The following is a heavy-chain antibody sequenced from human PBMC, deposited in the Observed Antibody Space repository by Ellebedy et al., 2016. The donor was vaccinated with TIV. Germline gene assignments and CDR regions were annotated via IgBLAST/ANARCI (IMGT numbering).Heavy chain of an antibody. J-gene: IGHJ4*02. V-gene: IGHV1-2*02. Sequence: ASVKVSCKASGYTFTDYFMNWVRQAPGQGLEWMGWINTNTGDTIYAQKFQGRVTMTRDTSISTAYMELSRLRSDDTAVYYCAREYYDTLTGYSATNDYWGQGSLVTVSS. CDR3: AREYYDTLTGYSATNDY. CDR1: GYTFTDYF. CDR2: INTNTGDT. D-gene: IGHD3-9*01.